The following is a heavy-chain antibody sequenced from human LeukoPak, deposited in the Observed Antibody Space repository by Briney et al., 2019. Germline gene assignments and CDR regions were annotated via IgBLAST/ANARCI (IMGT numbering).Heavy chain of an antibody. J-gene: IGHJ4*02. CDR3: AREEKRYCSSTSCYTR. CDR2: INHSGST. D-gene: IGHD2-2*02. Sequence: SETLSLTCAVYGGSFSGYYWSWIRQPPGKGLEWIGEINHSGSTNYNPSLKSRVTISVDTSKNQFSLKLSSVTAADTAVYYCAREEKRYCSSTSCYTRWGQGTLVTVSS. V-gene: IGHV4-34*01. CDR1: GGSFSGYY.